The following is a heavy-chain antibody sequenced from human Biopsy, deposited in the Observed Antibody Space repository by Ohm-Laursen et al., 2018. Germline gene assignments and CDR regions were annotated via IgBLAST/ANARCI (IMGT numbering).Heavy chain of an antibody. J-gene: IGHJ4*02. CDR2: INIDGSTT. D-gene: IGHD6-19*01. CDR3: ARDLAVAGPGVYYFDS. V-gene: IGHV3-74*01. CDR1: GFSFSSYW. Sequence: GSLRLSCAASGFSFSSYWMHWVRQGPGKGLVWVSRINIDGSTTRYADSVKGRFTISRDNAKNTLYLQMNSLGVEDSAVYYCARDLAVAGPGVYYFDSWGQGTPVTVSS.